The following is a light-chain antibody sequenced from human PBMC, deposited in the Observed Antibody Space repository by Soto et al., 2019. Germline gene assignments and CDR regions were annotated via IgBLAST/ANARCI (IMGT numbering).Light chain of an antibody. CDR2: EVS. V-gene: IGKV2-30*01. CDR3: MQGTHWPFT. J-gene: IGKJ2*01. Sequence: DVVMTQSPLSLPVSLGQPASISCRSGQGLIYIDNGNTYVNWFQQRPGQSPRRLIFEVSKRDSGVPDRFSGSGSGTDFTLQISRVEAEDVGVYYCMQGTHWPFTFGQGTKLEIK. CDR1: QGLIYIDNGNTY.